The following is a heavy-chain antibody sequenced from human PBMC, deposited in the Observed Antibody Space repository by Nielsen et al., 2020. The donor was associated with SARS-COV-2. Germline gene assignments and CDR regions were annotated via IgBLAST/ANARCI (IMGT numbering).Heavy chain of an antibody. D-gene: IGHD3-3*01. CDR3: ARGSYDFWSGWDY. CDR2: ISSSSSTI. CDR1: GFTFSDYY. J-gene: IGHJ4*02. Sequence: GESLKISCAASGFTFSDYYMSWVRQAPGKGLEWVSYISSSSSTIYYADSVKGRFTISRDNAKNSLYLQMNSLRDEDTAVYYCARGSYDFWSGWDYWGQGTLVTVSS. V-gene: IGHV3-11*04.